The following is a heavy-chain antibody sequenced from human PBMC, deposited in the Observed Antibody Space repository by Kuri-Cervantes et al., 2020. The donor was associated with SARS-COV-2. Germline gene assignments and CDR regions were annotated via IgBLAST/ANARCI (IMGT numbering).Heavy chain of an antibody. CDR3: VTYNFGFTAEY. CDR2: IDPYDSYT. J-gene: IGHJ4*02. CDR1: GYTYTNYW. D-gene: IGHD3-10*01. V-gene: IGHV5-10-1*01. Sequence: GESLKISCKGSGYTYTNYWISWVRQMPGKGLEWMGRIDPYDSYTDYSPSFQGHVTISADKAITTAYLQWSSLKASDTATYYCVTYNFGFTAEYWGQGTLVTVSS.